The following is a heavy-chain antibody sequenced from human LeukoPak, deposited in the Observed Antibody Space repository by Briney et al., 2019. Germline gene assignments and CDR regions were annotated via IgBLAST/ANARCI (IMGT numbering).Heavy chain of an antibody. CDR1: GYTFTGYY. CDR3: ARDPHYCSSTSCYTYYYYGMDV. CDR2: INPNSGGT. D-gene: IGHD2-2*02. V-gene: IGHV1-2*02. J-gene: IGHJ6*02. Sequence: ASVKVSCKASGYTFTGYYMHWVRQAPGQGLEWMGWINPNSGGTNYAQKFQGRVTMTRDTSISTAYMELSRLRSDDTAVYYCARDPHYCSSTSCYTYYYYGMDVWGQGTTVTVSS.